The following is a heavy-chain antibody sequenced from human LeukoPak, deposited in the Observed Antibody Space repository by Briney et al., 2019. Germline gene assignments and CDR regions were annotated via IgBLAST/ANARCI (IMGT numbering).Heavy chain of an antibody. Sequence: SETLSLTCAVSGGSFSGYYWSWIRQPPGKGLEWIGEINHSGSTNYNPSLKSRVTISVDTSKNQFSLKLSSVTAADTAVYYCVRIRFYYFYIDVWGKGTTVTVSS. CDR3: VRIRFYYFYIDV. V-gene: IGHV4-34*01. D-gene: IGHD3-3*01. CDR2: INHSGST. CDR1: GGSFSGYY. J-gene: IGHJ6*03.